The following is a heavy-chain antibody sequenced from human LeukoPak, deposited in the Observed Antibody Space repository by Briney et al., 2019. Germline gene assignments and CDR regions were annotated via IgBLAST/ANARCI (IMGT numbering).Heavy chain of an antibody. CDR2: ISYDGNNQ. CDR1: GFTFSDYG. J-gene: IGHJ4*02. CDR3: AKTVTGYYDY. D-gene: IGHD3-9*01. V-gene: IGHV3-30*18. Sequence: GRSLRLSCTASGFTFSDYGMHWVRQAPGKGLECVALISYDGNNQYYGDSVKGRFTISRDSSKNTLFLQMNSLRVEDTAVYYCAKTVTGYYDYWGQGTLVTVSS.